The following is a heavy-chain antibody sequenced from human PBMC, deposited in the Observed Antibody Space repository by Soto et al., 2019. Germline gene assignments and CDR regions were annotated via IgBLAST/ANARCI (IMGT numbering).Heavy chain of an antibody. CDR1: GYSFTNYW. J-gene: IGHJ5*02. CDR2: IYPGDSNT. CDR3: ERLDDYLWGSQNWFDX. Sequence: SGESLKISCKASGYSFTNYWIGWVRQMPGKGLELMVVIYPGDSNTKYSPSFQGQVKISADKSVITAYLQWSSLKASDTAMYYCERLDDYLWGSQNWFDXWGQGTLVTVS. D-gene: IGHD3-16*01. V-gene: IGHV5-51*01.